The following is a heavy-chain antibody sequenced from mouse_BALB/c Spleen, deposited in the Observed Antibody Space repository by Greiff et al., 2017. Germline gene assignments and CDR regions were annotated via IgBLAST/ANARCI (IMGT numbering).Heavy chain of an antibody. D-gene: IGHD4-1*02. CDR3: ARHFQLGRDWYFDV. CDR2: INPSTGYT. CDR1: GYTFTSYW. Sequence: QVQLKESGAELAKPGASVKMSCKASGYTFTSYWMHWVKQRPGQGLEWIGYINPSTGYTEYNQKFKDKATLTADKSSSTAYMQLSSLTSEDSAVYYCARHFQLGRDWYFDVWGAGTTVTVSS. V-gene: IGHV1-7*01. J-gene: IGHJ1*01.